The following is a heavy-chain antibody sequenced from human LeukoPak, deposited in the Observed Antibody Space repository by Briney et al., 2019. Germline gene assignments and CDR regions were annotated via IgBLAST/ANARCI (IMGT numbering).Heavy chain of an antibody. Sequence: SETLSLTCSVSGDSVRNDFYYWGWIRQPPGKGLEWVACLSHAGNTWYNPSLESRLSISVDTSKNQFSLKLSSVTAADTAVYYCARRISYYYGMDVWGQGTTVTVSS. J-gene: IGHJ6*02. V-gene: IGHV4-39*01. CDR2: LSHAGNT. CDR3: ARRISYYYGMDV. CDR1: GDSVRNDFYY.